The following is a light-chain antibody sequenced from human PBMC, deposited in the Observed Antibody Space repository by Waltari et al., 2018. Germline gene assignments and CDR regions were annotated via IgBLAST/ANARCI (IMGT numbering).Light chain of an antibody. Sequence: DIQMTQSPPSLSASVGDRVTIPCRASQGISSYLSWYQQKPGKAPTLLIYAASSLQSGVPSRFSGRGAGTDFTLTISSLQPEDFATYYCQQSYSTPRTFGQGTRVEIK. V-gene: IGKV1-39*01. CDR2: AAS. CDR3: QQSYSTPRT. CDR1: QGISSY. J-gene: IGKJ1*01.